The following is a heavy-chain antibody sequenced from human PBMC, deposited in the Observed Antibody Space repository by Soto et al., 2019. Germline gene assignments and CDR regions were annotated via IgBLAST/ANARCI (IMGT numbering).Heavy chain of an antibody. J-gene: IGHJ6*02. CDR2: IYHSGST. D-gene: IGHD2-2*01. CDR3: ARDLYCSSTSCFPNYYYYGMDV. Sequence: QVQLQESGPGLVKPSGTLSLTCAVSGGSISSSNWWSWVRQPPGKGLAWIGEIYHSGSTNYNPSLKSRVTISVDKSKNQFSLQLSSVTAADTAVYYCARDLYCSSTSCFPNYYYYGMDVWGQGTTVTVSS. V-gene: IGHV4-4*02. CDR1: GGSISSSNW.